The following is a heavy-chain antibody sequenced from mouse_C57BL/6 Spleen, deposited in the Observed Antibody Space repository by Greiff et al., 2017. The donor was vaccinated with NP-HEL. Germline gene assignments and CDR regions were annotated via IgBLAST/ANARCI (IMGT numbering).Heavy chain of an antibody. D-gene: IGHD3-2*02. Sequence: QVQLQQPGAELVKPGASVKMSCKASGYTFTSYWMHWVKQRPGQGLEWIGEIDPSDSYTNYNQKFKGKSTLTVDKSSSTAYMQLSSLTSEDSAVYYCAREGNSSGYVAYWGQGTLVTVSA. CDR2: IDPSDSYT. V-gene: IGHV1-69*01. CDR1: GYTFTSYW. J-gene: IGHJ3*01. CDR3: AREGNSSGYVAY.